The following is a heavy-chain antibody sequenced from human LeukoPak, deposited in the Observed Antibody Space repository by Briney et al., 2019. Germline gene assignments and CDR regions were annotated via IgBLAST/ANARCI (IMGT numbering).Heavy chain of an antibody. D-gene: IGHD1-26*01. CDR2: FDPEDGET. CDR1: GYTLTELS. V-gene: IGHV1-24*01. Sequence: ASVKVSCKVSGYTLTELSMHWVRQAPGKGLEWMGGFDPEDGETIYAQKFQGRVTMTEDTSTDTAYMGLSNLRSEDTAVYYCATSRGSGSPVDYWGQGTLVTVSS. CDR3: ATSRGSGSPVDY. J-gene: IGHJ4*02.